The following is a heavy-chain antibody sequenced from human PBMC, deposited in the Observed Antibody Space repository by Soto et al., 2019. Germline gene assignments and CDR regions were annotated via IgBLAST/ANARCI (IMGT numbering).Heavy chain of an antibody. CDR3: ARGLGYCSSTSCYKGYYGMDV. Sequence: PGVSLRLSCAASGFTFSSYGMHWVRQAPGKGLEWVAVIWYDGSNKYYADSVKGRFIISRDNSKNTLYLQMNSLRAEDTAVYYCARGLGYCSSTSCYKGYYGMDVWGPGTTVTVSS. V-gene: IGHV3-33*01. J-gene: IGHJ6*02. D-gene: IGHD2-2*02. CDR1: GFTFSSYG. CDR2: IWYDGSNK.